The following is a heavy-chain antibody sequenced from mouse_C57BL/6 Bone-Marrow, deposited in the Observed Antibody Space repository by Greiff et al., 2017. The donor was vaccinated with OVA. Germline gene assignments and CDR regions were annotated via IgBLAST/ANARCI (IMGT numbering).Heavy chain of an antibody. J-gene: IGHJ1*03. V-gene: IGHV5-6*01. Sequence: EVQLVESGGDLVKPGGSLKLSCAASGFTFSSYGMSWVRQTPDKRLEWVATISSGGSYTYYPDRVKGRFTISRDNAKNNLYLQMSSLKSEDTAMYYCARPPTGPCGGYFDVWGTGTTVTVSS. D-gene: IGHD1-1*01. CDR2: ISSGGSYT. CDR3: ARPPTGPCGGYFDV. CDR1: GFTFSSYG.